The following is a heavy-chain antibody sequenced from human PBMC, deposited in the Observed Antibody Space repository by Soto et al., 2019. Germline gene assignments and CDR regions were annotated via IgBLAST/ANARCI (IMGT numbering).Heavy chain of an antibody. Sequence: EVQLVESGGGLVQPGGSLRLSCAASGFTLSDYYIDWVRQAPGKGLEWIGRTRDKARSYTTEYAASVEGRFTISRDDSKNSLYLQVNSLKAGDTAVYYCVASDSSGYLGKCWGQGTLVTVSS. J-gene: IGHJ4*02. D-gene: IGHD3-22*01. CDR1: GFTLSDYY. CDR3: VASDSSGYLGKC. CDR2: TRDKARSYTT. V-gene: IGHV3-72*01.